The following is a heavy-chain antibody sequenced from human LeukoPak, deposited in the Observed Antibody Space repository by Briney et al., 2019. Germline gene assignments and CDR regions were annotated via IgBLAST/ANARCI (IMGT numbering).Heavy chain of an antibody. V-gene: IGHV3-11*01. CDR3: ARSYDILTGYSYDYYYYGMDV. J-gene: IGHJ6*02. D-gene: IGHD3-9*01. CDR2: ISSSGSTI. CDR1: GFTFSTNA. Sequence: PGGSLRLSCAASGFTFSTNAMSWVRQAPGKGLEWVSYISSSGSTIYYADSVKGRFTISRDNAKNSLYLQMNSLRAEDTAVYYCARSYDILTGYSYDYYYYGMDVWGQGTTVTVSS.